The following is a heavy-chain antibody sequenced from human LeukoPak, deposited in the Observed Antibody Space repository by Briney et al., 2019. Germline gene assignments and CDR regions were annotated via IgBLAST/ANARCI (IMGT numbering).Heavy chain of an antibody. Sequence: NPSETLSLTCTVAGGSISSDVHYWDWIRQAPGKGLEWIGSLLYNGNTWYNPSLESRVTISVDTSENQFSLRLTSVNAADTALCFCTRRGSGNGGTYAGMDVWGPGTSVTVSS. CDR2: LLYNGNT. CDR3: TRRGSGNGGTYAGMDV. D-gene: IGHD1-26*01. V-gene: IGHV4-39*01. CDR1: GGSISSDVHY. J-gene: IGHJ6*02.